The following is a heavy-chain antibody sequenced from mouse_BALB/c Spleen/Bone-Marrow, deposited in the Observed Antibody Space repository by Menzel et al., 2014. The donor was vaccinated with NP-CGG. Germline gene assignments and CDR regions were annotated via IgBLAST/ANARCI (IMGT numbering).Heavy chain of an antibody. CDR3: PRQDYYGYGAY. V-gene: IGHV4-1*02. D-gene: IGHD1-2*01. CDR2: INPDSSTI. Sequence: EVQLQQSGGGLVQPGGSLKLSCAASGFDFSRYWMSWVRQAPGKGLEWIGEINPDSSTINYTPSLKDKFIISSDNAKNTLYLQMSKVRSEDTALYYCPRQDYYGYGAYWGQGTLVTVSA. CDR1: GFDFSRYW. J-gene: IGHJ3*01.